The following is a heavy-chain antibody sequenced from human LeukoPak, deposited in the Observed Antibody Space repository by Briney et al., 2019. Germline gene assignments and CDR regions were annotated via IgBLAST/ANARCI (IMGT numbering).Heavy chain of an antibody. CDR2: IYYTGST. CDR3: ARAFTIFGVVDV. Sequence: SETLPLTCTVSGGSVSSGSDYWSWIRQPPGKGLEWIGYIYYTGSTNYNPSLKSRVIISVDTSKNQFFLKLNSVTAADMAVYYCARAFTIFGVVDVWGQGTTVTVSS. V-gene: IGHV4-61*01. D-gene: IGHD3-3*01. J-gene: IGHJ6*02. CDR1: GGSVSSGSDY.